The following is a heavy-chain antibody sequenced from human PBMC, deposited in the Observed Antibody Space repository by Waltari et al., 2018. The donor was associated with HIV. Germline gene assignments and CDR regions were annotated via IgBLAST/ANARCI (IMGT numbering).Heavy chain of an antibody. J-gene: IGHJ4*02. Sequence: EVHLVESGGDLLKPGGCLRLSCAASGFTFSNAWMTWVRQAPGKGLEWVGHIKSKSEGGTTDYNAAVKGRFTISRDDSKTTLFLQMNSLKTEDTAVYYCTTEEGYGSGSYLDYWGQGTPLTVSS. D-gene: IGHD3-10*01. V-gene: IGHV3-15*01. CDR1: GFTFSNAW. CDR3: TTEEGYGSGSYLDY. CDR2: IKSKSEGGTT.